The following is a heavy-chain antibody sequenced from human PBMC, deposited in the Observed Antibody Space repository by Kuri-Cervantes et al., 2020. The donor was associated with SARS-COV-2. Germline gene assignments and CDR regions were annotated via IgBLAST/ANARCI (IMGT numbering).Heavy chain of an antibody. D-gene: IGHD3-3*01. CDR3: ARGTSGRDDFWSGYYVGYYYYYGMDV. J-gene: IGHJ6*02. V-gene: IGHV4-34*01. CDR2: INHSGST. CDR1: GGSFSGYY. Sequence: SETLSLTCAVYGGSFSGYYWSWIRQPPGKGLEWIGEINHSGSTNYNPSLKSRVTISVDTSKNQFSLKLSSVTAADTAVYYCARGTSGRDDFWSGYYVGYYYYYGMDVWGQGTTVTDSS.